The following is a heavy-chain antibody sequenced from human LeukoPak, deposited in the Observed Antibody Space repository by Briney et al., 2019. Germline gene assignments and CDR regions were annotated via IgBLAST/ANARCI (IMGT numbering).Heavy chain of an antibody. J-gene: IGHJ4*02. CDR1: GFTFSSYS. Sequence: PGGSLRLSCAASGFTFSSYSMNWVRQAPGKGLEWVSSISSSSSYIYYADSVKGRFTISRDNVKNSLYLQMNSLRAEDTAVYYCASGYYDSSGYRDYWGQGTLVTVSS. V-gene: IGHV3-21*01. D-gene: IGHD3-22*01. CDR3: ASGYYDSSGYRDY. CDR2: ISSSSSYI.